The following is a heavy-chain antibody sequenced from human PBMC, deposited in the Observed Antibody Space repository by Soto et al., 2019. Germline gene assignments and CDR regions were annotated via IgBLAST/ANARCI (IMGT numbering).Heavy chain of an antibody. CDR1: GGSVNSDSHY. Sequence: SETLSLTCTVSGGSVNSDSHYWSWIRQPPGKGLEWIACIYHSGSANYNPSLKSRVTISVDTSKNQFSLKLSSVTAADTAVYYCARNQMATIPDYWGQGTLVSVSS. J-gene: IGHJ4*02. V-gene: IGHV4-61*01. CDR2: IYHSGSA. D-gene: IGHD5-12*01. CDR3: ARNQMATIPDY.